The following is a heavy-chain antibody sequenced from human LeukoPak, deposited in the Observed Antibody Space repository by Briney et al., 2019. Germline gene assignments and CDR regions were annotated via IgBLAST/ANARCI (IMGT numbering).Heavy chain of an antibody. Sequence: ASVKVSCKASGYTFISYGITWVRQAPGQGPEWMGWISVYNGNTNYAQKLQGRVTMTTDTSTRTAYMELRSLRADDTAVYYCARVHCSGGSCYSFDYWGQGTLVTVSS. CDR2: ISVYNGNT. J-gene: IGHJ4*02. CDR1: GYTFISYG. D-gene: IGHD2-15*01. CDR3: ARVHCSGGSCYSFDY. V-gene: IGHV1-18*01.